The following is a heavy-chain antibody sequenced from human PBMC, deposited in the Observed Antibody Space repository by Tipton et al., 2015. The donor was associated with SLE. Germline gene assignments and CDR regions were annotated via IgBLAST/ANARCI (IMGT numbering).Heavy chain of an antibody. CDR3: ARSQLRSTTIFGVVIGDY. J-gene: IGHJ4*02. D-gene: IGHD3-3*01. V-gene: IGHV4-61*09. CDR1: SGSFNNERFY. Sequence: TLSLTCTVSSGSFNNERFYWSWIRQPAGKGLEWIGHIHTTGTTKYNPSLNRRVTMSIDTSNHEFSLRLSSVTAADTAVYYCARSQLRSTTIFGVVIGDYWSQGTLVTVSS. CDR2: IHTTGTT.